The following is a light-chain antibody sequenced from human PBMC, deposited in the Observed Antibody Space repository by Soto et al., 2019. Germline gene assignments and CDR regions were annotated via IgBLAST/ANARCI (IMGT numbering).Light chain of an antibody. V-gene: IGKV3-20*01. J-gene: IGKJ1*01. CDR3: KQYGSSRT. Sequence: EIVLTQSPGTLSFSPWEIASLSCRASQSVSSSYLAWYQQKPGQAPRLLIYGASSRATGIPDRFSGSGSGTDFTLTISRLEPEDFAVYYCKQYGSSRTFGQGTKVDIK. CDR2: GAS. CDR1: QSVSSSY.